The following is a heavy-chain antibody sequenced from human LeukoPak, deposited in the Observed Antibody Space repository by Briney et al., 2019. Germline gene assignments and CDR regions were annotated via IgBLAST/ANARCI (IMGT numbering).Heavy chain of an antibody. CDR1: GASISNNY. CDR2: IYYSGST. J-gene: IGHJ4*02. CDR3: ARYVLRYFDWLDY. D-gene: IGHD3-9*01. V-gene: IGHV4-59*05. Sequence: PSETLSLTCTVSGASISNNYWSWIRQTPGKGLEWIGSIYYSGSTYYNPSLKSRVTISVDTSKNQFSLKLSSVTAADTAVYYCARYVLRYFDWLDYWGQGTLVTVSS.